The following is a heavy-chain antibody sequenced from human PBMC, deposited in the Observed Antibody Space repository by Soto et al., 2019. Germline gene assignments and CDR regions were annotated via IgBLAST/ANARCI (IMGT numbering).Heavy chain of an antibody. D-gene: IGHD2-2*02. CDR3: VGGGKCSSTSCYRYFDL. V-gene: IGHV1-69*01. Sequence: QVQLVQSGAEVKKPGSSVKVSCKASGGTFSSYAISWVRQAPGQGLEWMGGIIPIFGTANYAQKFQGRVTITADESTSTAYMELSSLRSEDTAVYYCVGGGKCSSTSCYRYFDLWGRGTLVTVSS. CDR1: GGTFSSYA. J-gene: IGHJ2*01. CDR2: IIPIFGTA.